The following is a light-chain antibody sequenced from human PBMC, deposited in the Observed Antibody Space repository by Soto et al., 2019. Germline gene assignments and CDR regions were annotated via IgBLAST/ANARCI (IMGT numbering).Light chain of an antibody. Sequence: QPVLTQPASVSGSPGQSITISCTGTSSDVGGHNYVSWYQQHPGKAPKLMIYDVSNRPSGVSNRFSGSKSGNTASLTISGLQAEDEADYYCSSYTTSTLGVLFGGGTKLTVL. CDR2: DVS. CDR3: SSYTTSTLGVL. J-gene: IGLJ2*01. V-gene: IGLV2-14*01. CDR1: SSDVGGHNY.